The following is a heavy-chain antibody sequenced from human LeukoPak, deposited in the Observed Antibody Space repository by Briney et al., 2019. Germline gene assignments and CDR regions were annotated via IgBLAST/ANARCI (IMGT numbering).Heavy chain of an antibody. CDR2: IYYKGNT. Sequence: SETLSLTCTVSGGSINDYYWSWIRQPPGKGLEWIGYIYYKGNTKYNPSLTSRVTISIDTSKTQFSLRLRSVTAADTAMYYCARDGPQGGVYWGQGTLVTVSS. D-gene: IGHD3-16*01. V-gene: IGHV4-59*01. CDR3: ARDGPQGGVY. J-gene: IGHJ4*02. CDR1: GGSINDYY.